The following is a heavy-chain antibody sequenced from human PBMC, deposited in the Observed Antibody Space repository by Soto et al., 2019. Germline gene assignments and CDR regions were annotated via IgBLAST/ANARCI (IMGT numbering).Heavy chain of an antibody. Sequence: SETLSLTCTVSGGSISSYYWSWIRQPPGKGLEWIGYIYYSGSTNYNPSLKSRVTISVDTSKNQFSLKLSSVTAADTAVYYCARAYPSYRDFWSGYYFDYWGQGTLVTVSS. D-gene: IGHD3-3*01. V-gene: IGHV4-59*01. J-gene: IGHJ4*02. CDR2: IYYSGST. CDR1: GGSISSYY. CDR3: ARAYPSYRDFWSGYYFDY.